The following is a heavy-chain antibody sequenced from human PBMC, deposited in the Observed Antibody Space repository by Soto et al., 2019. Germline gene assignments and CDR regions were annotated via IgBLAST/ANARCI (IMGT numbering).Heavy chain of an antibody. Sequence: QVQLQESGPGLVKPSETLSLTCTVSGGSISSYYWSWLRQPPGKGLEWIGYIYYSGSTNYNPSLKSRVTISVDTAKNQFSLKLSSVTAADTAVYYCARDKGTTKHYYGSAGGGGAFDIWGQGTMVTVSS. V-gene: IGHV4-59*01. D-gene: IGHD3-10*01. CDR2: IYYSGST. CDR3: ARDKGTTKHYYGSAGGGGAFDI. J-gene: IGHJ3*02. CDR1: GGSISSYY.